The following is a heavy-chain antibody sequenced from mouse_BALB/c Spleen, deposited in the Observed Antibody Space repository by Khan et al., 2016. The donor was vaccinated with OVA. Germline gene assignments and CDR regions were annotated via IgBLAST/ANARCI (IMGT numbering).Heavy chain of an antibody. D-gene: IGHD2-14*01. CDR1: GDSITSGY. Sequence: EVQLQESGPSLVKPSQTLSLTCSVTGDSITSGYWSWIRKFPGNKLEYMGYMIYTGYTYYNPSLKSPISITRHTSKNQYYLQLNSVTTEDAATYYCARSTYRYAFVYWGQGTLVTVSA. V-gene: IGHV3-8*02. CDR3: ARSTYRYAFVY. CDR2: MIYTGYT. J-gene: IGHJ3*01.